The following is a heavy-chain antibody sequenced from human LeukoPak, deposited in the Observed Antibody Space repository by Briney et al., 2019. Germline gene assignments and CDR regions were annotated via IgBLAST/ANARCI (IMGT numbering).Heavy chain of an antibody. CDR1: GGTFSSYA. D-gene: IGHD3-3*01. CDR2: IIPIFGTA. CDR3: ASPGVAAGDYFDY. V-gene: IGHV1-69*05. Sequence: APVKVSCKASGGTFSSYAISWVRQAPGQGLEWMGGIIPIFGTANYAQKFQGRVTITTDESTSTAYMELSSLRSEDTAVYYCASPGVAAGDYFDYWGQGTLVTVSS. J-gene: IGHJ4*02.